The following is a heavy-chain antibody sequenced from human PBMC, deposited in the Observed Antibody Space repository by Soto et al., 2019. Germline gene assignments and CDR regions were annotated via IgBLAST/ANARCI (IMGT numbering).Heavy chain of an antibody. Sequence: QMHLVESGGGVVQPGRSLTLYCVASGFTFTSYGIHWVRQAPGKGLEWVAVIWYDGSNKYYGDSVKGRFSISRDNSKNTVYLQMNSLRAEDTAVYYCARDHRFLEWLDYWGQGTLVSVSS. CDR3: ARDHRFLEWLDY. CDR2: IWYDGSNK. D-gene: IGHD3-3*01. J-gene: IGHJ4*02. CDR1: GFTFTSYG. V-gene: IGHV3-33*01.